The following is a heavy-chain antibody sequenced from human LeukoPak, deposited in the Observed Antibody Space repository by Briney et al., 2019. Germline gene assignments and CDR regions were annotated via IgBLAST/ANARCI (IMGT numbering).Heavy chain of an antibody. CDR3: AKAPVTTCRGAFCYPFDY. D-gene: IGHD2-15*01. V-gene: IGHV3-23*01. CDR1: GFTFSNYG. CDR2: ISDSGSST. J-gene: IGHJ4*02. Sequence: GGSLRFSCAASGFTFSNYGMAWVRPVPGQGLQWVSAISDSGSSTYYTDSVKGRFTISRDNSKNTLYLQMNSLRAEDTAVYYCAKAPVTTCRGAFCYPFDYWGLGTLVTVSS.